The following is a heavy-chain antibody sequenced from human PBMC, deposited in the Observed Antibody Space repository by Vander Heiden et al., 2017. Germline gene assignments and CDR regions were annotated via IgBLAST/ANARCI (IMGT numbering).Heavy chain of an antibody. CDR2: ISSSSSYI. Sequence: EVQLVESGGGLVQPGGSLRLPCVAAGFTFSTYSRNWVRQAPGKGLEWVSAISSSSSYIYHADSLKGRFTISRDNAKNSLYLQMNSLRAEDTAVYYCARGVIPDATRYYGMDVWGRGTTVTVSS. D-gene: IGHD2-2*01. CDR1: GFTFSTYS. V-gene: IGHV3-21*01. J-gene: IGHJ6*02. CDR3: ARGVIPDATRYYGMDV.